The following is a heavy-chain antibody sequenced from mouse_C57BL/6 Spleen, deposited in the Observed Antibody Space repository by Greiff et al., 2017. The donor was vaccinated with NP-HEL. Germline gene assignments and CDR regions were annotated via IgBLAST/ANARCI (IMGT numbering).Heavy chain of an antibody. V-gene: IGHV1-72*01. Sequence: QVQLQQPGAELVKPGASVKLSCKASGYTFTSYWMHWVKQRPGRGLEWIGRIAPNSGGTKYNEKFKSKATLTVDKPSSTAYMQLSSLTSEDSADYYCAREGWLTAYWGQGTLVTVSA. CDR2: IAPNSGGT. CDR3: AREGWLTAY. D-gene: IGHD2-3*01. J-gene: IGHJ3*01. CDR1: GYTFTSYW.